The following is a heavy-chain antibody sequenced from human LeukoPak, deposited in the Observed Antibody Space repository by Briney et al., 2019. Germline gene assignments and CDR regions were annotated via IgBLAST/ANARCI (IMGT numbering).Heavy chain of an antibody. J-gene: IGHJ3*02. Sequence: ASVKVSCKASGYTFTGYYMHWVRQAPGQGLEWMGRINPNSGGTNYAQKFQGRVTMTRDTSISTAYMELSRLRSDDTAVYYCARGLWFGDSQANDAFEIWGQGTMVTVSS. CDR1: GYTFTGYY. D-gene: IGHD3-10*01. V-gene: IGHV1-2*06. CDR3: ARGLWFGDSQANDAFEI. CDR2: INPNSGGT.